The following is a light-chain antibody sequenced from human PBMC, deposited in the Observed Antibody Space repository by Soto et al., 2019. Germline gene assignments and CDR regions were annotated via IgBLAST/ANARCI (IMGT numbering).Light chain of an antibody. J-gene: IGLJ2*01. CDR2: DVS. CDR3: SSYTSSSTLV. CDR1: SSDVGGYNY. V-gene: IGLV2-14*01. Sequence: QSVLTQPASVSGSPGQSITISCTGTSSDVGGYNYVSWCQQHPGKAPKLMLYDVSNRPSGVSNRFSGSKSGNTASLTISGLQAEDEADYYCSSYTSSSTLVFGGGTKLTVL.